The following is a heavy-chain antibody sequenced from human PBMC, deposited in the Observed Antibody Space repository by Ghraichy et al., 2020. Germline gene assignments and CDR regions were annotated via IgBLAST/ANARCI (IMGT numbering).Heavy chain of an antibody. CDR1: GFTFSSYS. V-gene: IGHV3-21*01. D-gene: IGHD4-11*01. CDR2: ISSSSSYI. Sequence: GGSLRLSCAASGFTFSSYSMNWVRQAPGKGLEWVSSISSSSSYIYYADSVKGRFTISRDNAKNSLYLQMNSLRAEDTAVYYCARDPDYSIDYYYGMDVWGQGTTVTVSS. J-gene: IGHJ6*02. CDR3: ARDPDYSIDYYYGMDV.